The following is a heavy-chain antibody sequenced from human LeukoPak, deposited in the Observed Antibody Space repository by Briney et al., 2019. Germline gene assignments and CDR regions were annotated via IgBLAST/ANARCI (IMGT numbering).Heavy chain of an antibody. CDR2: TYYRGST. Sequence: SETLSLACSVSGDSFSDYYWTWIRRPPGGRLEWIGHTYYRGSTKYNPSLKNRVTISVDTSKNQVFLTLTSVSAADTAVYYCARAMRWTSGPVELGWFDRWGQGTLVTVSS. V-gene: IGHV4-59*01. D-gene: IGHD1-1*01. J-gene: IGHJ5*02. CDR1: GDSFSDYY. CDR3: ARAMRWTSGPVELGWFDR.